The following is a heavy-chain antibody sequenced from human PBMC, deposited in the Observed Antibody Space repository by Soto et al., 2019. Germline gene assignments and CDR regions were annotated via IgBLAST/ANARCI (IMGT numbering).Heavy chain of an antibody. J-gene: IGHJ5*01. CDR2: IYKSTTT. V-gene: IGHV4-30-4*01. CDR3: ARGRYCLTGRCFPNWFDS. Sequence: QVHLLESGPGLVKPSQTLSLTCSVSGDSISTVDYFWAWIRQPPGQALEYIGYIYKSTTTYYNPSFESRVAISLDTSKSQFSLNVTSVTAADTAVYFCARGRYCLTGRCFPNWFDSWGQGTLGTVSS. CDR1: GDSISTVDYF. D-gene: IGHD2-15*01.